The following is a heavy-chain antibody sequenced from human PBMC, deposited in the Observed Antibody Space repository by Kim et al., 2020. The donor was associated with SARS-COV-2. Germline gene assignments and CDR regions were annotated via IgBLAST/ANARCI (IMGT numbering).Heavy chain of an antibody. D-gene: IGHD3-10*01. V-gene: IGHV3-21*01. CDR3: ARDGSPLLWFGESQLQPDLDY. J-gene: IGHJ4*02. CDR1: GFTFSSYN. Sequence: GGSLRLSCAASGFTFSSYNMNWVRQAPGKGLEWVSSISSSSSNTYYADSVKGRFTISRDNAKNSMYLQMNSLRAEDTAVYYCARDGSPLLWFGESQLQPDLDYWGQGTLVTVSS. CDR2: ISSSSSNT.